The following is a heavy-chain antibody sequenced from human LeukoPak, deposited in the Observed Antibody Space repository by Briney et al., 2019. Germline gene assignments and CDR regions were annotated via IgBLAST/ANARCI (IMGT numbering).Heavy chain of an antibody. V-gene: IGHV5-51*01. J-gene: IGHJ5*02. CDR1: GDTFNTYW. CDR2: IYPADSTT. D-gene: IGHD1-14*01. CDR3: VCRKFYSTWSDP. Sequence: GESQKISCEGFGDTFNTYWIGWVRQMPGKGLEWMGIIYPADSTTLYSPSFQGQVTISADKSISTVYLQWSSLKVSDTAMYYCVCRKFYSTWSDPWGQGTLITVSS.